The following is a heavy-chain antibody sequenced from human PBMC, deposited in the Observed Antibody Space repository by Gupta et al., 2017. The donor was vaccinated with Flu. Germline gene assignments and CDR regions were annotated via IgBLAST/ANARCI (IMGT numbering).Heavy chain of an antibody. Sequence: EVQLLASGGGLVQPGGSLRLSCAASGFTFSSYAMSWVRQAPGKGLEWVSAISGSGGSTYYADSGKGRFTISRDNSKNTLYLQMNSLRAEDTAVYYCAKDYYDSSGGNWCDPWGQGTLVTVSS. V-gene: IGHV3-23*01. CDR3: AKDYYDSSGGNWCDP. D-gene: IGHD3-22*01. J-gene: IGHJ5*02. CDR1: GFTFSSYA. CDR2: ISGSGGST.